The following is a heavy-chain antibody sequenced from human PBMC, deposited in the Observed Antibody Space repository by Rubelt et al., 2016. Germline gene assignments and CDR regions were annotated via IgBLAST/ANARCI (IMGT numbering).Heavy chain of an antibody. Sequence: GSPRLSCAASGFTFSNYWMSWVRQAPGKGLEWVANIKQDGSEKDYVDSVKGRFTISRDNAKKSLHLQMDSLRAEDTAVYYCVKDQVGGGYYTTDYWGQGTLVTVSS. CDR2: IKQDGSEK. J-gene: IGHJ4*02. D-gene: IGHD3-3*01. CDR1: GFTFSNYW. CDR3: VKDQVGGGYYTTDY. V-gene: IGHV3-7*01.